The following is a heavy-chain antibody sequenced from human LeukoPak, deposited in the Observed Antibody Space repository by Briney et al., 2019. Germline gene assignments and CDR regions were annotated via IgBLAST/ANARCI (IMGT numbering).Heavy chain of an antibody. V-gene: IGHV3-21*01. D-gene: IGHD6-13*01. CDR2: ISSSSSYI. Sequence: GGSLRLSCAASGFTFSSYSMNWVRQAPGKGLEWVSSISSSSSYIYYADSVKGRFTISRDNAKNSLYLQMNSLRAEDTAVYYCARDGSAGRKCDYWGQGTLVAVSS. CDR3: ARDGSAGRKCDY. CDR1: GFTFSSYS. J-gene: IGHJ4*02.